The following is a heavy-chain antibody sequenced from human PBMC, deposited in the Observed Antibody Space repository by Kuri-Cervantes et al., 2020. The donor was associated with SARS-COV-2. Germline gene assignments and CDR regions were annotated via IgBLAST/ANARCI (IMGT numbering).Heavy chain of an antibody. Sequence: SETLSLTCSVSGGSIRSGQYYWSWVRQPPGKGLEWIGYISYIGSTFYHPSLESRVTISSDTSRNQFSLRLTSVTAADTAVYFCARGLGYSYGRRSPQGDFWGQGILVTVSS. CDR2: ISYIGST. J-gene: IGHJ4*02. V-gene: IGHV4-30-4*08. D-gene: IGHD5-18*01. CDR3: ARGLGYSYGRRSPQGDF. CDR1: GGSIRSGQYY.